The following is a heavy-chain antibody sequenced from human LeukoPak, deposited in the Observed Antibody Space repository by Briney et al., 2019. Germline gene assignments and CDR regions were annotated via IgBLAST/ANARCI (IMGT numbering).Heavy chain of an antibody. CDR1: GFTFSSYA. CDR3: AKVGDYYDSSGYYYARGFDY. D-gene: IGHD3-22*01. J-gene: IGHJ4*02. V-gene: IGHV3-23*01. Sequence: LSGGSLRLSCAASGFTFSSYAMSWVRQAPGKGLEWVSAISGSGGSTYYADSVKGRFTISRDNSKNTLYLQMNSLRAEDTAVYYCAKVGDYYDSSGYYYARGFDYWGQGTLVTVSS. CDR2: ISGSGGST.